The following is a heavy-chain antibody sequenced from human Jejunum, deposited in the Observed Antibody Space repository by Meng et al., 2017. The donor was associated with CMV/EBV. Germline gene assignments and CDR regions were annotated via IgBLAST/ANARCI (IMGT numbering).Heavy chain of an antibody. D-gene: IGHD4-23*01. J-gene: IGHJ4*02. V-gene: IGHV3-49*04. CDR3: TRDRGRVTPPDY. CDR2: IRRGASTGPT. CDR1: FSFCAYG. Sequence: FSFCAYGVSWVRQSPGKWLECVAFIRRGASTGPTEYAASVEGRFSVSRDDSNSVASLEMNSMKLEDPAVYYCTRDRGRVTPPDYWGQGVLVTVSS.